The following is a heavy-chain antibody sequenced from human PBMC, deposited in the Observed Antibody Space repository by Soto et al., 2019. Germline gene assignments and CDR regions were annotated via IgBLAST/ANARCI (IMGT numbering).Heavy chain of an antibody. CDR2: IYYSGST. V-gene: IGHV4-39*01. CDR1: GGSISSSSYY. D-gene: IGHD6-13*01. J-gene: IGHJ4*02. CDR3: ASXPGYTFAHPARSQYFDY. Sequence: PSETLSLTCTVSGGSISSSSYYWGWIRQPPGKGLEWIGSIYYSGSTYYNPSLKSRVTISVDTSKNQFSLKLSSVTAADTAVYYCASXPGYTFAHPARSQYFDYWGQGTLVTVSS.